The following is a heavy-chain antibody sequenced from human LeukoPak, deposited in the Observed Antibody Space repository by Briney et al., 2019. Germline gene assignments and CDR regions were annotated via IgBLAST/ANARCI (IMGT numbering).Heavy chain of an antibody. CDR2: IYHSGST. Sequence: PSETLSLTCAVSGGSISSSNWWSWVRQPPGKGLEWIGSIYHSGSTYYNPSLKSRVTISVDTSKNQFSLKLSSVTAADTAVYYCARDGSYYYDSSGYSDAFDIWGQGTMVTVSS. CDR1: GGSISSSNW. D-gene: IGHD3-22*01. J-gene: IGHJ3*02. CDR3: ARDGSYYYDSSGYSDAFDI. V-gene: IGHV4-4*02.